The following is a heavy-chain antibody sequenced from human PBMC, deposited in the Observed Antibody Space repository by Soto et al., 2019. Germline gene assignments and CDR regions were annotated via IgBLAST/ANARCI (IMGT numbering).Heavy chain of an antibody. J-gene: IGHJ5*02. Sequence: GESLKISCQVSGYSFTSYWINWVRQMPGKGLEWMGRIDPRDSYTNYSPSFQGHVTFSVDKSITTAYLQWSSLEASDTATYYCARPYIPMGNNWFDPWGQGTLVTVSS. CDR2: IDPRDSYT. CDR1: GYSFTSYW. CDR3: ARPYIPMGNNWFDP. D-gene: IGHD2-2*02. V-gene: IGHV5-10-1*01.